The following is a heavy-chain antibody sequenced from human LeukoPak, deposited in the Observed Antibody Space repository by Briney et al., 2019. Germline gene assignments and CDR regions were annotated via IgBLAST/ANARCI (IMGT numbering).Heavy chain of an antibody. CDR3: ARGIYYDSSGPDY. Sequence: SGTLSLTCAVYGGSFSGYYWSWIRQPPGKGLEWIGEINHSGSTNYNPSLKSRVTISVDTSKNQFSLKLSSVTAADTAVYYCARGIYYDSSGPDYWGQGTLVTVSS. CDR1: GGSFSGYY. V-gene: IGHV4-34*01. J-gene: IGHJ4*02. D-gene: IGHD3-22*01. CDR2: INHSGST.